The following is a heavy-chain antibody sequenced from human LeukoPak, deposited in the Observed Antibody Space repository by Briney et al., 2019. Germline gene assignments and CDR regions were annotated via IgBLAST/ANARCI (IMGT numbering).Heavy chain of an antibody. D-gene: IGHD6-19*01. V-gene: IGHV4-39*01. Sequence: SETLSLTCSVSGGSISSSSYYWRWIRQPPGKGLEWIGSIFYGGSTCYNASLQSRVTMSVDTSKNQFSLKLTSVTAADTAVYYCARATGFSSGCYRYFDYWGQGTLVTVSS. J-gene: IGHJ4*02. CDR3: ARATGFSSGCYRYFDY. CDR2: IFYGGST. CDR1: GGSISSSSYY.